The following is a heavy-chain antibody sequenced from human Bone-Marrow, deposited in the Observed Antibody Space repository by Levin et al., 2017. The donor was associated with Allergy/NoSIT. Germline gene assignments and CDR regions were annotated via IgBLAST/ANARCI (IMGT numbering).Heavy chain of an antibody. CDR3: AKGAARVGYDSYAMDV. J-gene: IGHJ6*02. V-gene: IGHV3-23*01. CDR1: GFTFSNYA. Sequence: GGSLRLSCAASGFTFSNYAMNWVRQAPGKGLEWVSAMSDTGGSTSYADAMKGRFTISRDNLKNTLYLQMNSLRAEDSAVYYCAKGAARVGYDSYAMDVWGQGTTVTVSS. D-gene: IGHD5-12*01. CDR2: MSDTGGST.